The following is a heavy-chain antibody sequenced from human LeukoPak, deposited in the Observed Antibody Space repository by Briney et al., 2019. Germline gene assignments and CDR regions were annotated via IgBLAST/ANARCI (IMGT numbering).Heavy chain of an antibody. V-gene: IGHV4-39*07. CDR2: IYYSGST. D-gene: IGHD3-3*01. Sequence: SETLSLTCTVSGGSISSSSYCWGWIRQPPGKGLEWIGSIYYSGSTNYNPSLKSRVTISVDTSKNQFSLKLSSVTAADTAVYYCAREEYYDFWSAKRGYFDYWGQGTLVTVSS. CDR3: AREEYYDFWSAKRGYFDY. CDR1: GGSISSSSYC. J-gene: IGHJ4*02.